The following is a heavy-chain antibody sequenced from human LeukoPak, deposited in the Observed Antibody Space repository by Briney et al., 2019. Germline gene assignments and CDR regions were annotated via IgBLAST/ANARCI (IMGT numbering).Heavy chain of an antibody. D-gene: IGHD5-24*01. CDR3: VFGRWLQLPAR. V-gene: IGHV4-59*01. J-gene: IGHJ4*02. Sequence: SETLSLTCTVSGDSISSYYWSWIRQPPGKELEWIGCIYNSGNTNYNPSLKSRVTISVDTSKNQFSLKLSSMTAADTAVYYCVFGRWLQLPARRGQGTLVTVSS. CDR1: GDSISSYY. CDR2: IYNSGNT.